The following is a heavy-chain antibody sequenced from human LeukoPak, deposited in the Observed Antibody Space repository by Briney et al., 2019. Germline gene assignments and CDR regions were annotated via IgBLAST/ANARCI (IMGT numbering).Heavy chain of an antibody. D-gene: IGHD5-18*01. V-gene: IGHV1-46*01. CDR1: GYTFTSYY. J-gene: IGHJ5*02. CDR2: INPSGGST. CDR3: ARGVYNYGGHNWFDP. Sequence: ASVKVSCKASGYTFTSYYMHWVRQAPGQGLEWMGIINPSGGSTSYAQKFQGRVTMTRDMSTSTVYMELSSLRSEDTAVYYCARGVYNYGGHNWFDPWGQGTLVTVSS.